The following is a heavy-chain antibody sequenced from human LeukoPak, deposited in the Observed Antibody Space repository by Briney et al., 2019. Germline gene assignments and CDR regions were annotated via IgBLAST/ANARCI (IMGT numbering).Heavy chain of an antibody. CDR1: GDSVSSNSAA. J-gene: IGHJ4*02. Sequence: SQTLSLTCAISGDSVSSNSAAWNWIRQSPSRGLEWLGRTYYRSKWYNDYAVSVKSRITINPDTSKNQFSLKLSSVTAADTAVYYCAREGSYYDFWSGYYSSFDYWGQGTLVTVSS. D-gene: IGHD3-3*01. CDR2: TYYRSKWYN. CDR3: AREGSYYDFWSGYYSSFDY. V-gene: IGHV6-1*01.